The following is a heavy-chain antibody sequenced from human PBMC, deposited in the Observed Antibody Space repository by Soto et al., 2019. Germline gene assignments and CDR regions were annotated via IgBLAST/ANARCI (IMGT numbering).Heavy chain of an antibody. CDR2: IYPVDSDT. V-gene: IGHV5-51*01. D-gene: IGHD4-4*01. CDR3: ARQSVQSSYALDV. CDR1: GYTFSSYW. J-gene: IGHJ6*02. Sequence: ESLKISRQSSGYTFSSYWIALVRQMPGKGLEWMGTIYPVDSDTRYSPSFQGRVSISVDKSISTAYLQWSSLKASDTAMYFCARQSVQSSYALDVWGQGTTVTVSS.